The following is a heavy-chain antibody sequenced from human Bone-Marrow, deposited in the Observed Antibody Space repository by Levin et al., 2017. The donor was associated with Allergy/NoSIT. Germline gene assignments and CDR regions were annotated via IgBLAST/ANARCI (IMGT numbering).Heavy chain of an antibody. CDR1: GFSFTKYA. D-gene: IGHD3-22*01. CDR2: ISYDGGNK. CDR3: ARDRYYFGGSAYNDPTYFLDY. V-gene: IGHV3-30-3*01. J-gene: IGHJ4*02. Sequence: LSLTCVGSGFSFTKYAMNWVRQAPGKGLECVAVISYDGGNKKYADSVKGRFIVSRDNSNNTLYLQMHSLRPDDSAIYYCARDRYYFGGSAYNDPTYFLDYWGQGTLVTVSS.